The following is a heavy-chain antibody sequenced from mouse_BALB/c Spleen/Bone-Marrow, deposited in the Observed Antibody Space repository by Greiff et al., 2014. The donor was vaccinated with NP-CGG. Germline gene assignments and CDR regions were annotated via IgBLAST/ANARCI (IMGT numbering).Heavy chain of an antibody. D-gene: IGHD4-1*01. CDR1: GFTFSSFG. J-gene: IGHJ2*01. CDR3: TRGGSWDDFDS. V-gene: IGHV5-17*02. Sequence: EVQLVESGGGLAQPGGSRKLSCAASGFTFSSFGMHWVRQAPEKGLEWVAYISSGSSTIFYADTVKGRFTVSTDNPKNTLFLQMTSLRTEDTAMYLCTRGGSWDDFDSWGQGTTLTVSS. CDR2: ISSGSSTI.